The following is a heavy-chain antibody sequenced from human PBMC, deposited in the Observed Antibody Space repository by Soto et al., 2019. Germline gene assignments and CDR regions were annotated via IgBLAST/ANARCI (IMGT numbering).Heavy chain of an antibody. Sequence: GGSLRLSCAASGFTFSSYGMHWVRQAPGKGLEWVAVIWYDGSNKYYADSVKGRFTISRDNSKNTLYLQMNSLRAEDTAVYYCARDRCGYSYGCFYGMDVWGQGTTVTVSS. D-gene: IGHD5-18*01. CDR3: ARDRCGYSYGCFYGMDV. J-gene: IGHJ6*02. CDR2: IWYDGSNK. CDR1: GFTFSSYG. V-gene: IGHV3-33*01.